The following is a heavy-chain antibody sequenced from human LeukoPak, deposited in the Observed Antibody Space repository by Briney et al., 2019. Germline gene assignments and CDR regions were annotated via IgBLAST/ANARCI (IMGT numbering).Heavy chain of an antibody. CDR2: IYSGGST. D-gene: IGHD3-22*01. V-gene: IGHV3-66*02. Sequence: GGSLRLSCAASGFTVSSNYMSWVRQAPGKGLEWVSVIYSGGSTYYADSVKGRFTISRDNAKNSLYLQMNSLRDEDTAVYYCAKDQSPYYYDSSGNPDYWGQGTLVTVSS. J-gene: IGHJ4*02. CDR1: GFTVSSNY. CDR3: AKDQSPYYYDSSGNPDY.